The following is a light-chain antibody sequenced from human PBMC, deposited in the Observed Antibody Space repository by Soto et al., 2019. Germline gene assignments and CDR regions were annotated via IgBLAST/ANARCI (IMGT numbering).Light chain of an antibody. V-gene: IGLV1-40*01. CDR1: CCNVGAGHD. J-gene: IGLJ1*01. CDR3: QCQDSRRSSYV. Sequence: SALTQPASVSGSPGQAVTISCTGSCCNVGAGHDVSWYQHLPGTAPKLLIYEHRNRPSGVPTRFSGSKSGTTTSLAITSLQAEDEGDYYCQCQDSRRSSYVFGTGTKVTVL. CDR2: EHR.